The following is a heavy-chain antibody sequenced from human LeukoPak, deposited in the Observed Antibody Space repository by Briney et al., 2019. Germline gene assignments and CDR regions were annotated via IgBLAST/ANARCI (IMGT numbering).Heavy chain of an antibody. Sequence: SETLSLTCTVSRGSIRHYYWSWIRQPPGKGLEWIAYIHYSGSTSFNPSLRGRVTISVDTSNNRFSLNLISVTAADTAVYYWAREEDGVSDDAFDIWGQGTMVTVSS. CDR2: IHYSGST. D-gene: IGHD2-8*01. CDR3: AREEDGVSDDAFDI. CDR1: RGSIRHYY. V-gene: IGHV4-59*01. J-gene: IGHJ3*02.